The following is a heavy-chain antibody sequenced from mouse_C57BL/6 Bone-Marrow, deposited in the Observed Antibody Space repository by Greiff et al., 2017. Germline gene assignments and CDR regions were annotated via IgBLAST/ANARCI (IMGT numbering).Heavy chain of an antibody. Sequence: EVQLVESGGGLVQPGGSMKLSCVASGFTFSNYWMNWVRQSPEKGLEWVAQIRLKSDNYATHYAESVKGRFTISRDDSNSSVYLQMNNLRAEDTGIYYCTGEISSMDYWGQGTSVTVSS. J-gene: IGHJ4*01. CDR1: GFTFSNYW. CDR3: TGEISSMDY. V-gene: IGHV6-3*01. CDR2: IRLKSDNYAT.